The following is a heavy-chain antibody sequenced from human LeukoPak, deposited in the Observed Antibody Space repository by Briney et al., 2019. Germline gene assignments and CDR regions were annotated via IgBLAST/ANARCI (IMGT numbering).Heavy chain of an antibody. CDR1: GGSISSSSYY. V-gene: IGHV4-39*07. J-gene: IGHJ4*02. CDR3: ARDLPKRYSGSYFDY. CDR2: IYYSGST. Sequence: SETLSLTCTVSGGSISSSSYYWGWIRQPPGKGLEWIGSIYYSGSTYYNPSLKSRVTISVDRSKNQFSLTLSSVTAADTAIYYCARDLPKRYSGSYFDYWGQGTLVTVSS. D-gene: IGHD1-26*01.